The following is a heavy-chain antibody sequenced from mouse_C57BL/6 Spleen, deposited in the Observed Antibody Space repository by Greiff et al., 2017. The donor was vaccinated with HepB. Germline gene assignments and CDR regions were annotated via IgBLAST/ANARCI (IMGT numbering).Heavy chain of an antibody. Sequence: VQLQQSGPELVKPGASVKISCKASGYTFTDYYMNWVKQSHGKSLEWIGDINPNNGGTSYNQKFKGKATLTVDKSSSTAYMELRSLTSEDSAVYYCAREDDYDAERSPYYFDYWGQGTTLTVSS. D-gene: IGHD2-4*01. V-gene: IGHV1-26*01. CDR3: AREDDYDAERSPYYFDY. J-gene: IGHJ2*01. CDR1: GYTFTDYY. CDR2: INPNNGGT.